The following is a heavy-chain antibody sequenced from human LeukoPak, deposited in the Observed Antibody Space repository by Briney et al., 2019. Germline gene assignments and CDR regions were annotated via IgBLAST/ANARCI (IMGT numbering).Heavy chain of an antibody. Sequence: LSLTCTVSGGSISSSSYYWGWIRQAPGKGLEWVSYISSSGSTIYYADSVKGRFTIFRDNAKNSLYLQMNSLRAEDTAVYYCARVNSYAYYYYYYMDVWGKGTTVTISS. V-gene: IGHV3-11*01. D-gene: IGHD5-18*01. CDR3: ARVNSYAYYYYYYMDV. CDR1: GGSISSSSYY. J-gene: IGHJ6*03. CDR2: ISSSGSTI.